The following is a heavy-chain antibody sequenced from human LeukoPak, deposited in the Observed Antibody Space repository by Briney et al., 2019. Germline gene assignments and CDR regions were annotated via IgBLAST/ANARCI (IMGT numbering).Heavy chain of an antibody. J-gene: IGHJ4*02. D-gene: IGHD6-19*01. CDR2: INHSGST. Sequence: SETLSLTCAVYGGSFSGYYWSWIRQPPGKGLEWIGEINHSGSTNYNPSLKSRVTISVDTSKNQFSLKLSSVTAADTAVYYCARAVEDSGRYDYWGQGTLVTVSS. V-gene: IGHV4-34*01. CDR3: ARAVEDSGRYDY. CDR1: GGSFSGYY.